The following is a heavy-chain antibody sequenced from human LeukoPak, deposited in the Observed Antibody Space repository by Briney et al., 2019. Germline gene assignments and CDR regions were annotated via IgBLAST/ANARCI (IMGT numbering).Heavy chain of an antibody. CDR1: GYSISSGYY. V-gene: IGHV4-38-2*02. Sequence: SETLSLTCTVSGYSISSGYYWGWIRQPPGKGLEWIGSIYHSGSTYYNPSLKSRVTISVDTSKNQFSLKLSSVTAADTAVYYCARVFGSGSDFDYWGQGTLVTVSS. D-gene: IGHD3-10*01. J-gene: IGHJ4*02. CDR3: ARVFGSGSDFDY. CDR2: IYHSGST.